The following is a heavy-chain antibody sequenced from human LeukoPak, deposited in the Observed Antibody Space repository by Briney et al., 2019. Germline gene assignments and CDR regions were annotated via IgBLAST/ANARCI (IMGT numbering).Heavy chain of an antibody. D-gene: IGHD3/OR15-3a*01. CDR1: GGSFSGYY. CDR2: IYYSVNP. J-gene: IGHJ4*02. Sequence: SETLSLTCAVYGGSFSGYYWSWIRPPPGKGLEWIGSIYYSVNPYYNAPLTSQVSIPIDQPKNQSSLSFTSVTAADTAVYCCARQTGSGLFILAGGQGTLVTVSS. V-gene: IGHV4-34*01. CDR3: ARQTGSGLFILA.